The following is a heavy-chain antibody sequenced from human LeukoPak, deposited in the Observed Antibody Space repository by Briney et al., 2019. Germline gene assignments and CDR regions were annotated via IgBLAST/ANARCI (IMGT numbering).Heavy chain of an antibody. CDR2: IWYDGSNK. CDR1: GFTFSSYG. V-gene: IGHV3-33*01. D-gene: IGHD2-8*01. Sequence: GGSLRLSCAASGFTFSSYGMHWVRQAPGRGLEWVAVIWYDGSNKYYADSVKGRFTISRDNSKNTLYLQMNSLRAEDTAVYYCARDCTNGVCYGTDFDYWGQGTLVTVSS. CDR3: ARDCTNGVCYGTDFDY. J-gene: IGHJ4*02.